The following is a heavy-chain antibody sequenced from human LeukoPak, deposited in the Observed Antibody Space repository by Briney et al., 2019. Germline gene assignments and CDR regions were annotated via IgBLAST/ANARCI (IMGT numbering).Heavy chain of an antibody. CDR3: TTRLVAYYYGMDV. D-gene: IGHD5-12*01. CDR2: IYSGGST. J-gene: IGHJ6*02. CDR1: GFTVSSNY. V-gene: IGHV3-53*01. Sequence: PGGTLRLSCAASGFTVSSNYMSWVRQAPGKGLEWVSVIYSGGSTYYADSVKGRFTISRDNSKNTLYLQMNSLRAEDTAVYYCTTRLVAYYYGMDVWGQGTTVTVSS.